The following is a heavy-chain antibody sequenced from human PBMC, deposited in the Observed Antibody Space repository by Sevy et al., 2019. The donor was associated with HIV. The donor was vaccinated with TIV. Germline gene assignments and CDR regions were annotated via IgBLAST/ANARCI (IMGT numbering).Heavy chain of an antibody. CDR1: GFTFSSYA. Sequence: GGSLRLSCAASGFTFSSYAMHWVRQAPGKGLEWVAVISYDGSNKYYADSVKGRFTISRDNSKNTLYLQMNSLRAEDTAVYYCARGLRMLYAIGHYYGMDVWGQGTTVTVSS. D-gene: IGHD2-8*01. CDR3: ARGLRMLYAIGHYYGMDV. V-gene: IGHV3-30-3*01. CDR2: ISYDGSNK. J-gene: IGHJ6*02.